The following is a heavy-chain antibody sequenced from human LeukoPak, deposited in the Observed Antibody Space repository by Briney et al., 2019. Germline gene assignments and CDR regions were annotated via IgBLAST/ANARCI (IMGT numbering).Heavy chain of an antibody. Sequence: GGSLRLSCAASGFTFSSYAMHWVRQAPGKGLEWVAVISYDGSNKYYADSVKGRFTISRDNSKNTLYLQMNSLRAEDTAVYYCARWGPMVSSQDYWGQGTLVTVSS. J-gene: IGHJ4*02. V-gene: IGHV3-30-3*01. CDR1: GFTFSSYA. CDR2: ISYDGSNK. CDR3: ARWGPMVSSQDY. D-gene: IGHD3-10*01.